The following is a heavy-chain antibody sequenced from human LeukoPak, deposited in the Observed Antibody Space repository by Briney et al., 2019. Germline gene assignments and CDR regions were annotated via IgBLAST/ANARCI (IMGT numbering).Heavy chain of an antibody. J-gene: IGHJ4*02. CDR3: ARHLRAVAGNPLDY. V-gene: IGHV4-59*08. CDR1: GGSISSYY. Sequence: SETLSLTCTVSGGSISSYYWNWIRQPPGKGLEWIGYIYYSGSTNYNPSLKSRVTISVDTSKNQFSLKLSSVTAADTAVYYCARHLRAVAGNPLDYWGQGTLVTVSS. D-gene: IGHD6-19*01. CDR2: IYYSGST.